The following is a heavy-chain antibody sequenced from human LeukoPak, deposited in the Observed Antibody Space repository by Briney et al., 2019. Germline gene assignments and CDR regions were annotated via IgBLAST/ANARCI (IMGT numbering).Heavy chain of an antibody. CDR1: GFTFSSYA. J-gene: IGHJ1*01. Sequence: GGSLRLSCAASGFTFSSYAMSWVRQAPGKGLEWVSAFSGSGCSTYYADSVKGRFTISRDNSKNTLYLQMNSLRAEDTAVYYCAKDLRYFDWLQEGLYFQHWGQGTLVTVSS. CDR2: FSGSGCST. CDR3: AKDLRYFDWLQEGLYFQH. D-gene: IGHD3-9*01. V-gene: IGHV3-23*01.